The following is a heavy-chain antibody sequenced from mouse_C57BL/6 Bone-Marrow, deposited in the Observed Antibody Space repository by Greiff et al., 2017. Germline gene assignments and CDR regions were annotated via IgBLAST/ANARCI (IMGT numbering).Heavy chain of an antibody. Sequence: VQLQQPGAELVKPGASVKLSCKASGYTFTSYWMHWVKQRPGQGLEWIGMIHPNSGSTNYNEKFKSKATLTVDKSSSTAYMQLSSLTSEDSAVYYCARGITTVVRYAMDYWGQGTSVTVSS. CDR3: ARGITTVVRYAMDY. CDR1: GYTFTSYW. CDR2: IHPNSGST. V-gene: IGHV1-64*01. J-gene: IGHJ4*01. D-gene: IGHD1-1*01.